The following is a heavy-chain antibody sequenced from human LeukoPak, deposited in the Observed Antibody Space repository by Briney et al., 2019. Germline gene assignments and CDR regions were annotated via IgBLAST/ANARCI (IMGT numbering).Heavy chain of an antibody. J-gene: IGHJ4*01. D-gene: IGHD6-6*01. CDR1: GFTFSSHA. Sequence: GRSLRLSCSVSGFTFSSHAMHWVRQAPGKGLEWVSGITGSGDSTYYADSVKGRFTISRDNSKNTVYLQMNSLRVEDTAVYHCGKERYGSSSVVDYWGHGTLVTVSS. CDR2: ITGSGDST. V-gene: IGHV3-23*01. CDR3: GKERYGSSSVVDY.